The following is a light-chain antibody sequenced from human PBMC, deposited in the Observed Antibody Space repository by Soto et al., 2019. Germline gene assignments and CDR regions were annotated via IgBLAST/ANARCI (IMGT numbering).Light chain of an antibody. J-gene: IGKJ2*01. CDR2: GVS. V-gene: IGKV3-20*01. CDR1: QTLIGTY. CDR3: QQYFSSP. Sequence: VLTQSPGTLSLSPGDRATLSCRASQTLIGTYLSWYQQRPGLAPQLLIFGVSNRATGIADRFSGSGYATDFTLTISRLEPEDFAVYYCQQYFSSPFDQGTRV.